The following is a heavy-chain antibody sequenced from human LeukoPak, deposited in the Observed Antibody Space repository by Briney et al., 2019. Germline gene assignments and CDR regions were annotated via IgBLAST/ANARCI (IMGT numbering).Heavy chain of an antibody. V-gene: IGHV3-64*01. J-gene: IGHJ4*02. CDR1: GFTFGIYA. Sequence: PGGSLRLSCAAYGFTFGIYAMHWVRQAPGKGLEYVSAITSNGDSTFYANSVKGRFTISRDNSKNTLYLQMGSLRAEDMAVYYCTRGSSVGITGHYDYWGQGTLVTVSS. CDR2: ITSNGDST. D-gene: IGHD1-26*01. CDR3: TRGSSVGITGHYDY.